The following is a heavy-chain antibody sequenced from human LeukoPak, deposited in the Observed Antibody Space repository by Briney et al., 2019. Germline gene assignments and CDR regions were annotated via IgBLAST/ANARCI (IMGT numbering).Heavy chain of an antibody. J-gene: IGHJ3*02. CDR1: GFTFSSYA. V-gene: IGHV3-30-3*01. CDR2: ISYDGSNK. CDR3: ARDGIVVVVGTFDI. Sequence: GGSLRLSCAASGFTFSSYAMHWVRQAPGKGLEWVAVISYDGSNKYYADSVKGRFTISRDNSKNTLYLQMNSLRAEDTAVYYCARDGIVVVVGTFDIWGQGTMVTVSS. D-gene: IGHD2-15*01.